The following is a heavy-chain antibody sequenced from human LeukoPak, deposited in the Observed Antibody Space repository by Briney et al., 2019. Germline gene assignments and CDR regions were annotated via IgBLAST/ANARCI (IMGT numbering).Heavy chain of an antibody. CDR1: GFTFSSYG. Sequence: GGSLRLSRAASGFTFSSYGFHWVRQAPGKGLEWVAVIWFDGSNKYYADSVKGRFTISRDNSKNTLYLQMNSLRAEDTAVYYCAKDLEHYDFWSGYDYWGQGTLVTVSS. J-gene: IGHJ4*02. D-gene: IGHD3-3*01. CDR3: AKDLEHYDFWSGYDY. V-gene: IGHV3-30*02. CDR2: IWFDGSNK.